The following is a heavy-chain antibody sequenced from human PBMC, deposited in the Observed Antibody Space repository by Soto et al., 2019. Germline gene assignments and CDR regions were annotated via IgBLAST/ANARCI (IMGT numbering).Heavy chain of an antibody. Sequence: PGGSLRLSCAASGFTFSSYSMNWVRQAPGKGLEWVSSISSSSSYIYYADSVKGRFTISRDNAKNSLYLQMNSLRAEDTAVYYCARDGMDYYGSGSYPTFFDYWGQGTLVTVSS. CDR1: GFTFSSYS. J-gene: IGHJ4*02. D-gene: IGHD3-10*01. CDR3: ARDGMDYYGSGSYPTFFDY. V-gene: IGHV3-21*01. CDR2: ISSSSSYI.